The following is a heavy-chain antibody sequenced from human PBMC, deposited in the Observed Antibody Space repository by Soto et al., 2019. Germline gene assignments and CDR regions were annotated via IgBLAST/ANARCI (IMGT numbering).Heavy chain of an antibody. V-gene: IGHV3-23*01. CDR1: GFTFSSCA. CDR2: IDGGGGSL. CDR3: AKGGDDSLRYGMDV. Sequence: EVQLLESGGGLVQPGGALRLSCSASGFTFSSCAMNWVRQAPGKGLEWVSAIDGGGGSLYYADSVKGRFTISRDNSKTTLYLQMDSLRAEDTAVYYCAKGGDDSLRYGMDVWGQGTTVTVSS. D-gene: IGHD2-21*01. J-gene: IGHJ6*02.